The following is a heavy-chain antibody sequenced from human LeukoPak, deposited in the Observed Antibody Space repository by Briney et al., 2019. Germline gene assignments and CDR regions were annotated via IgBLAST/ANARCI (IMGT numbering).Heavy chain of an antibody. Sequence: GESLKISCKGSGYSFTSYWIGWVRQMPGKGLEWMGIIYPGDSDTRYSPSFQGQVTISADKSISTAYLQWSSLKASDTAMYYCARVQVPERDAIAAAGLDYWGQGTLVTVSS. V-gene: IGHV5-51*01. D-gene: IGHD6-13*01. CDR1: GYSFTSYW. J-gene: IGHJ4*02. CDR2: IYPGDSDT. CDR3: ARVQVPERDAIAAAGLDY.